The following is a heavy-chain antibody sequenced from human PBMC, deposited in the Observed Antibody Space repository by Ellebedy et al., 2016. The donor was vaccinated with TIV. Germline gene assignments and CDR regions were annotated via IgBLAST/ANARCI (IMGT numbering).Heavy chain of an antibody. CDR2: FDPEDGET. Sequence: AASVKVSCKVSGYTLTELSLHWLRQAPGKGLEWMGGFDPEDGETIYAQKFQGRVTMTENTSTDKAYMELSSLRSDDTAVYYCATVSMDTAMVRVPIGYYGMDVWGQGTTVTVSS. CDR1: GYTLTELS. V-gene: IGHV1-24*01. D-gene: IGHD5-18*01. CDR3: ATVSMDTAMVRVPIGYYGMDV. J-gene: IGHJ6*02.